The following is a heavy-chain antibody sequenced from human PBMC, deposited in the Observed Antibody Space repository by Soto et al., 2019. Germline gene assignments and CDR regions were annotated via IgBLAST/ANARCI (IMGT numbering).Heavy chain of an antibody. CDR2: IWYDGSHK. CDR3: ARDGQQLAPYAMDV. CDR1: GFIFKHHA. J-gene: IGHJ6*02. Sequence: QVQLVESGGGVVQPGRSLRLSCAASGFIFKHHAMNWVRQAAGKGLEWVAPIWYDGSHKYYTDSVKGRFTISRDNLKDMVYLQRNSLRTDETAVYYCARDGQQLAPYAMDVWGQGTTVTVSS. D-gene: IGHD6-13*01. V-gene: IGHV3-33*01.